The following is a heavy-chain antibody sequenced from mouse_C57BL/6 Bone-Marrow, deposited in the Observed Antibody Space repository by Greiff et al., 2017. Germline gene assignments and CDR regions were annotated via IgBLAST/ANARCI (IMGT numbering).Heavy chain of an antibody. CDR1: GYAFSSSW. D-gene: IGHD1-1*01. V-gene: IGHV1-82*01. J-gene: IGHJ1*03. CDR2: IYPGAGDT. Sequence: QVHVKQSGPELVKPGASVKISCKASGYAFSSSWMNWVKQRPGQGLEWIGRIYPGAGDTNYNGKFEGEATLTADKSSSTAYMQLSSRTSEDAAVYVGARRDYGSSGYWYFDVWGTGTTVTVSS. CDR3: ARRDYGSSGYWYFDV.